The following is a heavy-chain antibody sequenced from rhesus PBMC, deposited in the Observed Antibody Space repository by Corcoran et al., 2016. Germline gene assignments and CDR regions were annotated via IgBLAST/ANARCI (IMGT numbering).Heavy chain of an antibody. CDR3: AKAGSYKSSDY. CDR2: IETGGDIT. D-gene: IGHD3-16*01. V-gene: IGHV3S42*01. CDR1: GFTFRDYW. Sequence: EVKLVESGGGLAKPGGSLRLSCEASGFTFRDYWMNWVRQTQGKGREWNSTIETGGDITLYAESVRGRFNISRDNSKNTFSLQLNSLRPEDTGVYYCAKAGSYKSSDYWGQGVLVTVSS. J-gene: IGHJ4*01.